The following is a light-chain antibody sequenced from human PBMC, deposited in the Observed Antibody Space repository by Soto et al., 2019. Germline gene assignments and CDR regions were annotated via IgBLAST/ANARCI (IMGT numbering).Light chain of an antibody. CDR3: QQHGSSPRT. V-gene: IGKV3-20*01. Sequence: EIVLTQSPGTLSLSPGERVTLSCRASQSVSSSYLAWYQQIPGQAPRLLLYGASRRATGIPDRFSGSGSGTDFILTISRLEPEDFAVYYCQQHGSSPRTFGQGTKVEIK. CDR1: QSVSSSY. CDR2: GAS. J-gene: IGKJ1*01.